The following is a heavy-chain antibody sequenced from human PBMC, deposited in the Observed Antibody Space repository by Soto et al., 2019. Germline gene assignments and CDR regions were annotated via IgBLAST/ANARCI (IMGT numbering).Heavy chain of an antibody. CDR3: ARDLWGYCGTDCYPLDV. V-gene: IGHV4-59*01. D-gene: IGHD2-21*02. J-gene: IGHJ6*02. Sequence: SETQCNTFTVSDSVNRSGCCIRKRKPPGKGLEWIGYMYNTGSTVYNPSFKSRVTISVDTSKNQFSLKLNSVTAADTAVYYCARDLWGYCGTDCYPLDVWGQGTTVTVSS. CDR1: DSVNRSGC. CDR2: MYNTGST.